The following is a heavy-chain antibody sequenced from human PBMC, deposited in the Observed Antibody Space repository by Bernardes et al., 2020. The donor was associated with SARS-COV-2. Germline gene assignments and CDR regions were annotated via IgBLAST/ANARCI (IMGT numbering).Heavy chain of an antibody. J-gene: IGHJ4*02. CDR2: ISGSGGST. Sequence: GGSLRLSCAASGFTFSSYAMSWVRQAPGKGLEWVSAISGSGGSTYYADSVKGRFTISRDNSKNTLYLQMNSLRAEDTAVYYCSKAAAITIFGQILAYWGQGTLVTVSS. CDR3: SKAAAITIFGQILAY. V-gene: IGHV3-23*01. CDR1: GFTFSSYA. D-gene: IGHD3-3*01.